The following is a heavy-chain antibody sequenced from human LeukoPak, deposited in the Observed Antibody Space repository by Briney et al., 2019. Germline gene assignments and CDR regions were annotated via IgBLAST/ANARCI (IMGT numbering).Heavy chain of an antibody. D-gene: IGHD3-16*01. CDR1: GGSISSSSYY. CDR3: ARDLGGIMMSYFDL. Sequence: SETLSLTCTVSGGSISSSSYYRGWIRQPPGKGLEWIGSIYYSGRTYYNPSLKSRVTISVDTSKNQFSLKLSSVTAADTAVYYCARDLGGIMMSYFDLWGRGTLVTVSS. V-gene: IGHV4-39*07. J-gene: IGHJ2*01. CDR2: IYYSGRT.